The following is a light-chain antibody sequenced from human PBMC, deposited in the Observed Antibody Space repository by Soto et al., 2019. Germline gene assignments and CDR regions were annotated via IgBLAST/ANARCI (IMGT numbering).Light chain of an antibody. V-gene: IGKV3-20*01. CDR1: QSVSSTY. CDR3: QYYLRSPPGYP. Sequence: EIVLTQSPGTLSLSPGERATLSCRASQSVSSTYLAWYQQKPGLAPRLLIYGASSRATGIPDRFSGSGSGTDFALTISSLEPEDFAVYYYQYYLRSPPGYPFGQGTKLEI. CDR2: GAS. J-gene: IGKJ2*01.